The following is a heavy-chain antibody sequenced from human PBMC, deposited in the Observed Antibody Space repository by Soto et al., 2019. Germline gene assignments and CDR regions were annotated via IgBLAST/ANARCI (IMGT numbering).Heavy chain of an antibody. Sequence: ASVKVSCKASGYTFTSYYMHWVRQAPGQGLEWMGIINPSGGSTSYAQKFQGRVTMTRDTSTSTAYMELSSLRSEDTAVYYCAASHGTSDAFDIWGQGTMVTVSS. J-gene: IGHJ3*02. D-gene: IGHD2-2*01. CDR3: AASHGTSDAFDI. CDR2: INPSGGST. V-gene: IGHV1-46*03. CDR1: GYTFTSYY.